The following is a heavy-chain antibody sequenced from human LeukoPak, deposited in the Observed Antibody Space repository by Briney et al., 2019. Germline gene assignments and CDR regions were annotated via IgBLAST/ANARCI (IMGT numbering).Heavy chain of an antibody. J-gene: IGHJ4*02. D-gene: IGHD4/OR15-4a*01. CDR2: IYHSGST. CDR3: ARGGLTDHFDY. CDR1: GYSISSGYY. Sequence: SETLSLTCAVSGYSISSGYYCGWIRQPPGKGLEWIGSIYHSGSTYYNPSLKSRVTILVDTSKNQFSLKLSSVTAADTAVYYCARGGLTDHFDYWGQGTLVTVSS. V-gene: IGHV4-38-2*01.